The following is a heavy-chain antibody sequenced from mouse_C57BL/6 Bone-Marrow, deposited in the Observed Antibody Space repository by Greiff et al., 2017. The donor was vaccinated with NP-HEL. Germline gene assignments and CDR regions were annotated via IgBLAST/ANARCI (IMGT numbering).Heavy chain of an antibody. D-gene: IGHD1-1*01. CDR1: GFTFSDYY. V-gene: IGHV5-16*01. Sequence: EVKLMESEGGLVQPGSSMKLSCTASGFTFSDYYMAWVRQVPEKGLEWVANINYDGSSTYYLDSLKSRFIISRDNAKNILYLQMSSLKSEDTATYYCARDRGYGSNYWYFDVWGTGTTVTVSS. J-gene: IGHJ1*03. CDR3: ARDRGYGSNYWYFDV. CDR2: INYDGSST.